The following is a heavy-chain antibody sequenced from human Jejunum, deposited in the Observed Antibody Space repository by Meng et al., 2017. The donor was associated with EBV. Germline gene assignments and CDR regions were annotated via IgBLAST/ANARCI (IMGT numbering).Heavy chain of an antibody. D-gene: IGHD2-15*01. Sequence: HALLVQSGAEVKKPVASVKVSCMAPGYTFTGFFVHWVRQAPGQGLEWMGRINPNSGVTNYEQKFQGRVTMTRDTSISTAYMELSGLRSDDTAFYYCARDPSLHCSGGSCYPDHWGQGTLVSVSS. J-gene: IGHJ4*02. CDR2: INPNSGVT. CDR3: ARDPSLHCSGGSCYPDH. V-gene: IGHV1-2*06. CDR1: GYTFTGFF.